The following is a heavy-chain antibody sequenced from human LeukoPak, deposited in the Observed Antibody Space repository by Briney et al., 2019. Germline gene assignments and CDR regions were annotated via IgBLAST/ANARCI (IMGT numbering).Heavy chain of an antibody. V-gene: IGHV3-15*01. D-gene: IGHD6-25*01. CDR3: TTRRQDGC. J-gene: IGHJ4*02. CDR2: IKSKIDGGTI. Sequence: GGSLRLSCVGSGFTFNDAWISWVRQAPGKGLEWVGRIKSKIDGGTIDYAAPVKGRFTISRDDSRNTLYLQMNSLKTEDTAVYYCTTRRQDGCWGQGTLVTVS. CDR1: GFTFNDAW.